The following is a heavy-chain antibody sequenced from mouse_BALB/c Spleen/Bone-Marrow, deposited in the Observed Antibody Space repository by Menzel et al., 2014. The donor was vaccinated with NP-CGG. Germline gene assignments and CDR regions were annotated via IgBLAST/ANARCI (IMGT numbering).Heavy chain of an antibody. D-gene: IGHD1-1*01. CDR2: INPSTGYT. CDR1: GYTFTSYW. J-gene: IGHJ3*01. V-gene: IGHV1-7*01. CDR3: ARGYYGSSLVY. Sequence: QVQLQQSGAELAKPGASVKMSCKASGYTFTSYWMHWVKQRPGQGLEWIGYINPSTGYTEYNQKFKDKATLTADKSSSTAYMQLSSLTSEDSAVYYCARGYYGSSLVYWGQGTLVTVPA.